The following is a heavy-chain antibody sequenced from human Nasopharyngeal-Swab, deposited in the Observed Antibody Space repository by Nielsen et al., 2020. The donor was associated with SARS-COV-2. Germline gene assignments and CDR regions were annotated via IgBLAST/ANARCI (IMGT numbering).Heavy chain of an antibody. J-gene: IGHJ6*02. CDR3: ARVLPFRITGTSGMDV. CDR2: INPTDGST. Sequence: ASVKVSCKASGYTFTSYYLHWVRQAPGQGLEWMGIINPTDGSTSYVQKFEGRVTMTRVTSTSTVYMELNSLRSEDTAVYYCARVLPFRITGTSGMDVWGQGTTVTVSS. D-gene: IGHD1-7*01. CDR1: GYTFTSYY. V-gene: IGHV1-46*01.